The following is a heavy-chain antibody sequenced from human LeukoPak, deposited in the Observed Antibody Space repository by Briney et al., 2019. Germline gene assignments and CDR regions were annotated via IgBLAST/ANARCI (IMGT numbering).Heavy chain of an antibody. Sequence: GGSLRLSCAASGFTFSSYDMHWVRQAPGKGLEWVAVIWYDGSNKYYADSVKGRFTISRDNSKNTLYLQMNSLRAEDTAVYYCARDLRNSGSYWTGYFDYWGQGTLVTVSS. J-gene: IGHJ4*02. CDR1: GFTFSSYD. V-gene: IGHV3-33*01. D-gene: IGHD1-26*01. CDR3: ARDLRNSGSYWTGYFDY. CDR2: IWYDGSNK.